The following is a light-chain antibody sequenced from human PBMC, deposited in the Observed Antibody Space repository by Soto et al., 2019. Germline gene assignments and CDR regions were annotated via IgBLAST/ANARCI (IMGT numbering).Light chain of an antibody. CDR3: QTWDTDIHVV. CDR2: LNNNGGH. J-gene: IGLJ2*01. V-gene: IGLV4-69*01. CDR1: SGHSSYA. Sequence: QLVLTQSPSASASLGASVKLTCTLSSGHSSYAIAWHQQQPEKGPRFLMKLNNNGGHSKGDGIPDRFSGSSSGAERYLTISSLQSEDEADYYCQTWDTDIHVVFGGGTQLTVL.